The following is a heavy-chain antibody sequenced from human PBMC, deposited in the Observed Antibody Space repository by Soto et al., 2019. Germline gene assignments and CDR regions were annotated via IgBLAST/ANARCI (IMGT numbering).Heavy chain of an antibody. V-gene: IGHV4-30-4*01. CDR2: IYYSGST. J-gene: IGHJ5*02. CDR3: ARDHYYDSSGYYDWFDP. Sequence: SETLSLTCTVSGGSISSGDYYWSWIRQPPGKGLEWIGYIYYSGSTYYNPSLKSRVTISVDTSKNQFSLKLSSVTAADTAAYYCARDHYYDSSGYYDWFDPWGQGTLVTVSS. CDR1: GGSISSGDYY. D-gene: IGHD3-22*01.